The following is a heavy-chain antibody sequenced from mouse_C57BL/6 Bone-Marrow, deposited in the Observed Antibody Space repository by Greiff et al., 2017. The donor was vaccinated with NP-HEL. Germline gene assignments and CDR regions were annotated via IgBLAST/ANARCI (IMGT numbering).Heavy chain of an antibody. CDR3: ARHRLTDSYWYFDV. CDR1: GFTFSSYG. V-gene: IGHV5-6*01. Sequence: EVKLVESGGDLVKPGGSLKLSCAASGFTFSSYGMSWVRQTPDKRLEWVATISSGGSYTYYPDSVKGRFTISRDNAKNTLYLQMSSLKSEDTAMYYCARHRLTDSYWYFDVWGTGTTVTVSS. D-gene: IGHD4-1*01. CDR2: ISSGGSYT. J-gene: IGHJ1*03.